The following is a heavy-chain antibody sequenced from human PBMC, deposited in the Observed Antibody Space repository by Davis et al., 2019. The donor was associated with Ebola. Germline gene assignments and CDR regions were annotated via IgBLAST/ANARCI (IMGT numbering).Heavy chain of an antibody. D-gene: IGHD2-21*02. Sequence: ASVKVSCKASGYTFTSYGISWVRQAPGQGLEWMGWISAYNGNTNYAQKLQGRVTMTTDTSTSTAYMELRSLRSDDTAVYYCAVAGMSGDVAFSDYYYYMDVWGKGTTVTVSS. CDR1: GYTFTSYG. J-gene: IGHJ6*03. CDR3: AVAGMSGDVAFSDYYYYMDV. CDR2: ISAYNGNT. V-gene: IGHV1-18*01.